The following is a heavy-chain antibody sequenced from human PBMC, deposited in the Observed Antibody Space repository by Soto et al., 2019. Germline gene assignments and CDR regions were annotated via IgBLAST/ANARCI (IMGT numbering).Heavy chain of an antibody. J-gene: IGHJ4*02. CDR1: GFTFDDYA. Sequence: EVQLVESGGGLVQPGRSLRLSCAASGFTFDDYAMHWVRQAPGKGLEWVSGISWNSGSIGYAESVKGRFTISRDNAKNSLYLQMNSLRAEDTALYYCAKDNGYSYGSWGQGTLVTVSS. V-gene: IGHV3-9*01. CDR3: AKDNGYSYGS. D-gene: IGHD5-18*01. CDR2: ISWNSGSI.